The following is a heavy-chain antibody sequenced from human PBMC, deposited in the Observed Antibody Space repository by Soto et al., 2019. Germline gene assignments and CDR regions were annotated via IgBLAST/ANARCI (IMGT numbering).Heavy chain of an antibody. CDR1: GFTFSSYA. CDR3: ARDMGDGGSYYYYYGMAV. V-gene: IGHV3-30-3*01. CDR2: ISYDGSNK. Sequence: GGSLRLSCSASGFTFSSYAMHWVRQAPGKGLEWVAVISYDGSNKYYADSVKGRFTISRDNSKNTLYLQMNSLRAEDTAVYYCARDMGDGGSYYYYYGMAVWGQGTTVTVSS. D-gene: IGHD1-26*01. J-gene: IGHJ6*02.